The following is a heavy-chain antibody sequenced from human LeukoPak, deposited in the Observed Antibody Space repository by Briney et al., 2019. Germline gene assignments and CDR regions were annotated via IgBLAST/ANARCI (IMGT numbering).Heavy chain of an antibody. D-gene: IGHD2-21*02. V-gene: IGHV3-21*04. CDR2: ISSSSSYI. J-gene: IGHJ6*02. Sequence: GGSLRLSCAASGFTFSSYSMNWVRQAPGKGLEWVSSISSSSSYIYYADSVKGRFTISRDNSKNTLYLQMNGLRAEDTAVYYCAKECGGDCYSGAYYYYGMDVWGQGTTVTVSS. CDR1: GFTFSSYS. CDR3: AKECGGDCYSGAYYYYGMDV.